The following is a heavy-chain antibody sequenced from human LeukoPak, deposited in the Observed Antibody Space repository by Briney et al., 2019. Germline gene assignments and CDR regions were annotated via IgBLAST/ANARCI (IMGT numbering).Heavy chain of an antibody. CDR1: GFTFSAYS. D-gene: IGHD6-19*01. J-gene: IGHJ4*02. CDR3: TRAQPSSGWGFDS. Sequence: GGSLRLSCATSGFTFSAYSMNWVRHAPGKGLEWVANINGRGFSIHYADSIKGRFTISRDNTKDLLYLQMTSRRAADTALYYCTRAQPSSGWGFDSWGRGTLVIVSS. V-gene: IGHV3-21*06. CDR2: INGRGFSI.